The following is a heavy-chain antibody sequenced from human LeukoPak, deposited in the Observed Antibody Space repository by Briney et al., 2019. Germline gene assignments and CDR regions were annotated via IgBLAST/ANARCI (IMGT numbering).Heavy chain of an antibody. CDR3: ARGFPRITMVRGVIKIYFDY. D-gene: IGHD3-10*01. Sequence: GASVKVSCKASGYTFTGYYMHWVRQAPGQGLEWMGWINPNSGGTNYAQKFQGRVTMTRDTSISTAYMELSRLRSDDTAVYYCARGFPRITMVRGVIKIYFDYWGQGTLVTVSS. CDR2: INPNSGGT. J-gene: IGHJ4*02. V-gene: IGHV1-2*02. CDR1: GYTFTGYY.